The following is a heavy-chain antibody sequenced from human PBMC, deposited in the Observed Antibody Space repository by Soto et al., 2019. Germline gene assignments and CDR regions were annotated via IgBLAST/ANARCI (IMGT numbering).Heavy chain of an antibody. CDR2: ISYDGSNK. CDR3: ASSGWSEDWFDP. V-gene: IGHV3-30-3*01. J-gene: IGHJ5*02. Sequence: LRLSCAASGFTFSSYAMHWVRQAPGKGLEWVAVISYDGSNKYYADSVKGRFTISRDNSKNTLYLQMNSLRAEDTAVYYCASSGWSEDWFDPWGQGTLVTVSS. CDR1: GFTFSSYA. D-gene: IGHD6-19*01.